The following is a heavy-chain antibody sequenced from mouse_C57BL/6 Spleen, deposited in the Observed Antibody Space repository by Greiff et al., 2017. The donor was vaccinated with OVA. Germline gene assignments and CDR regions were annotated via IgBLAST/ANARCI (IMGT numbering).Heavy chain of an antibody. V-gene: IGHV5-9-1*02. CDR3: TRDGYYYGSSYRYYAMDY. CDR1: GFTFSSYA. CDR2: ISSGGDYI. Sequence: EVKLMESGEGLVKPGGSLKLSCAASGFTFSSYAMSWVRQTPEKRLEWVAYISSGGDYIYYADTVKGRFTISRDNARNTLYLQMSSLKSEDTAMYYCTRDGYYYGSSYRYYAMDYWGQGTSVTVSS. J-gene: IGHJ4*01. D-gene: IGHD1-1*01.